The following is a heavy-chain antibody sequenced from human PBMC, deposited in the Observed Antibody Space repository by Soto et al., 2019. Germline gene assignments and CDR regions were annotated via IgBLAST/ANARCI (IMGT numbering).Heavy chain of an antibody. CDR2: IYYMGRT. V-gene: IGHV4-59*01. J-gene: IGHJ4*02. CDR3: ARDAVGATHFDY. CDR1: SISTYY. Sequence: QVQLQESGPGLVKPSETLSLTCTVDSISTYYWNWIRQPPGKGLEWFGYIYYMGRTNYNSSLKRRGAMSIDTSKKPFSQKPSSVTGADTAIYCCARDAVGATHFDYWGQGAPVTVSS. D-gene: IGHD1-26*01.